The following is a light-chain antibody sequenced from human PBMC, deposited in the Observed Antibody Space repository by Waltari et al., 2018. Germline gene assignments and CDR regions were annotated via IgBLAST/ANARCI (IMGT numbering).Light chain of an antibody. J-gene: IGKJ1*01. V-gene: IGKV1-39*01. CDR1: QTINNY. CDR2: AAS. CDR3: QQSYGLPT. Sequence: DIQMTQSPSSLSASVGDRVTITCRASQTINNYLNWYQQKQGKAPILLISAASSLQSGVPSRFSGSGSGTDFTLTINSLQPEDFAIYYCQQSYGLPTSGLGTKVEIK.